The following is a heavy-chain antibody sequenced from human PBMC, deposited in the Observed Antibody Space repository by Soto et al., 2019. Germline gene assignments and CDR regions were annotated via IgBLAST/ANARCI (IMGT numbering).Heavy chain of an antibody. CDR2: ISAYNGNT. J-gene: IGHJ3*02. CDR3: ARRGSARPNAAFDI. D-gene: IGHD3-10*01. CDR1: GYTFTSYG. V-gene: IGHV1-18*01. Sequence: ASVKVSCKASGYTFTSYGISWVRQAPGQGLEWMGRISAYNGNTNYAQKFQGRVTMTTDTSTSTVYMELSSLRSEDTAVYYCARRGSARPNAAFDIWGQGTMVTVSS.